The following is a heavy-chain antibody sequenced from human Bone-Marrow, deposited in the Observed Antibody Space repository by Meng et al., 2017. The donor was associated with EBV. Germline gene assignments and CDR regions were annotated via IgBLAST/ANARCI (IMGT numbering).Heavy chain of an antibody. D-gene: IGHD4-17*01. Sequence: HLPHWGTGRFHSSGPLLATCVFYGGSFSGYSWSGIRQPPGKGLDSIGEINHSGSTNYNPSLKSRVTISVDTSKNQFSLKLSSVTAADTAVYYCASQIKYGDYDEGGFDYWGQGTLVTVSS. CDR3: ASQIKYGDYDEGGFDY. J-gene: IGHJ4*02. V-gene: IGHV4-34*01. CDR2: INHSGST. CDR1: GGSFSGYS.